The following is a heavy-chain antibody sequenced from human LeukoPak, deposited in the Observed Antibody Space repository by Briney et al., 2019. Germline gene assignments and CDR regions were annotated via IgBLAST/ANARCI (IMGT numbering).Heavy chain of an antibody. CDR1: GFTFSNYK. CDR3: ARESSVVGRNIDY. J-gene: IGHJ4*02. Sequence: GGSLRLSCAASGFTFSNYKMNWVRQAPGKGLEWVSSISSSSSYIYYADSVKGRFTISRDNAKNSLYLQMNSLRAEDTAVYYCARESSVVGRNIDYWGQGTLVTVSS. V-gene: IGHV3-21*01. D-gene: IGHD1-26*01. CDR2: ISSSSSYI.